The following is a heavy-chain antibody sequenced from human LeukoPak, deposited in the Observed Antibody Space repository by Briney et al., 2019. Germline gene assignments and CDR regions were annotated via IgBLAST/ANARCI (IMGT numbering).Heavy chain of an antibody. CDR3: AKGRDKYQLLSKNWFDP. D-gene: IGHD2-2*01. CDR2: ISWNSGSI. Sequence: PGGPLRLSCAASGFTFDDYAMHWVRQAPGKGLEWVSGISWNSGSIGYADSVKGRFTISRDNAKNSLYLQMNSLRAEDTALYYCAKGRDKYQLLSKNWFDPWGQGTLVTVSS. J-gene: IGHJ5*02. CDR1: GFTFDDYA. V-gene: IGHV3-9*01.